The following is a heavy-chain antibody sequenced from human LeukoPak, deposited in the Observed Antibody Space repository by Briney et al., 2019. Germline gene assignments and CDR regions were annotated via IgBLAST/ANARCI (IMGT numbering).Heavy chain of an antibody. CDR1: GGSISSYY. Sequence: PSETLSLTCTVSGGSISSYYWSWIRQPPGKGLEWIGYFYYSGSTNYNPSLKSRVTISVDTSKNQFSLKLSSVTAADTAVYYCARFQGYFQRWGQGTLVTVSS. V-gene: IGHV4-59*01. CDR2: FYYSGST. CDR3: ARFQGYFQR. J-gene: IGHJ1*01.